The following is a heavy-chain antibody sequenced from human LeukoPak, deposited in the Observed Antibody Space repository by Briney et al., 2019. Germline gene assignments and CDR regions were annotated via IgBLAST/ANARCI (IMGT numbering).Heavy chain of an antibody. J-gene: IGHJ3*02. CDR1: GYSFTSYW. CDR2: IYPGDSDT. D-gene: IGHD2-15*01. CDR3: ARQGQLLLRGAFDI. Sequence: GESLKISWKGSGYSFTSYWIGWVRQLPGKGLEWMGIIYPGDSDTRYSPSVQGQVTISADKSISAAYLQWSSLKASDTAMYYCARQGQLLLRGAFDIWGQGTMVTVSS. V-gene: IGHV5-51*01.